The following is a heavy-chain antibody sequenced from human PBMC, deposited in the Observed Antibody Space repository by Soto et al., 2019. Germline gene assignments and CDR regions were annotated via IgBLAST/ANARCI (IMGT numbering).Heavy chain of an antibody. CDR2: IWYDGSNK. Sequence: QVQLVESGGGVVQPGRSLRLSCAASGFTFSSYGMHWVRQAPGKGLEWVAVIWYDGSNKYYADSVKGRFTISRDNSKSTPYLQMNSLRAEETVVYYCAREGAVAGRRGYGMDVWGQGTTVTVCS. CDR3: AREGAVAGRRGYGMDV. V-gene: IGHV3-33*01. CDR1: GFTFSSYG. D-gene: IGHD6-19*01. J-gene: IGHJ6*01.